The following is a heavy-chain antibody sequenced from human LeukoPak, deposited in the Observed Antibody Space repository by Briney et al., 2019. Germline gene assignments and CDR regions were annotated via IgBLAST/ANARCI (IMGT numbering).Heavy chain of an antibody. Sequence: GRSLRLSCAASGFTFDDYAMHWVRQAPGKGLEWASGIDWNSGSVGYADSVKGRFTISRDNVKNSLSLQMNGLRAEDTALYYCVKDRKSRDLDSLDIWGQGTMVTVSS. CDR1: GFTFDDYA. CDR2: IDWNSGSV. CDR3: VKDRKSRDLDSLDI. V-gene: IGHV3-9*01. D-gene: IGHD5-24*01. J-gene: IGHJ3*02.